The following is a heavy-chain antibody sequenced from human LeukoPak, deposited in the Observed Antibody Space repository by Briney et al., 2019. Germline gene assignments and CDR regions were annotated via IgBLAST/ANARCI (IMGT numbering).Heavy chain of an antibody. CDR2: INHSGYT. Sequence: PSETLSLTCAVSSVSFDDYYWSWVRQTPGKGLEWIGEINHSGYTNDSPSLKSRVTLSIDTSRKQFSLNLRSVTVADTGIYYCTRMTAGHDYWGQGTLVTVSS. D-gene: IGHD2-21*02. CDR3: TRMTAGHDY. J-gene: IGHJ4*02. CDR1: SVSFDDYY. V-gene: IGHV4-34*01.